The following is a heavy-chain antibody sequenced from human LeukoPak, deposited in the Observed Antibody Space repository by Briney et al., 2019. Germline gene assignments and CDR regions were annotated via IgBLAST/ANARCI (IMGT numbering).Heavy chain of an antibody. D-gene: IGHD2-2*01. CDR1: GFTFSSYA. J-gene: IGHJ4*02. CDR2: VSDSGGST. CDR3: AKDRRGCSSTSCYYRFDY. V-gene: IGHV3-23*01. Sequence: GGSLRLSCAASGFTFSSYAMSWVRQAPGKGLEWVSAVSDSGGSTYYADSVKGRFTISRDNSKNTVYLQMNSLRAEDTAVYYCAKDRRGCSSTSCYYRFDYWGQGTLVTVSS.